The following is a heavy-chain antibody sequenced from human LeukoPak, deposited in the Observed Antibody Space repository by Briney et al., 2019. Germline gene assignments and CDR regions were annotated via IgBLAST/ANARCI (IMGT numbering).Heavy chain of an antibody. CDR1: GVSISSYY. D-gene: IGHD5-18*01. V-gene: IGHV4-59*01. CDR3: ASGYSYGPIYFDY. CDR2: IYYSGST. Sequence: PSETLSLTCTVSGVSISSYYWSWIRQPPGKGLEWIGYIYYSGSTNYNPSLKSRVTISVDTSKNQFSLKLSSVTAADTAVYYCASGYSYGPIYFDYWGQGTLVTVSS. J-gene: IGHJ4*02.